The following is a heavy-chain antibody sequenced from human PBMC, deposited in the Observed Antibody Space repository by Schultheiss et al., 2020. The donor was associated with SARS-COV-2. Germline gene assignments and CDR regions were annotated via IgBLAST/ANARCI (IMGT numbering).Heavy chain of an antibody. D-gene: IGHD2-21*01. CDR2: IIPIFGTA. CDR3: ARALYSQYNMDV. CDR1: GGTFSSYA. Sequence: SVKVSCKASGGTFSSYAISWVRQAPGQGLEWMGGIIPIFGTANYAQKFQGRVTITADESTSTAYMELSSLRSEDTAVYYCARALYSQYNMDVWGQGTTVTVSS. V-gene: IGHV1-69*13. J-gene: IGHJ6*02.